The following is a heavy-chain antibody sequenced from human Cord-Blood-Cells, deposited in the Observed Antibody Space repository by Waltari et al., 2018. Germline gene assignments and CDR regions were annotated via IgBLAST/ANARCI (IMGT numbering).Heavy chain of an antibody. Sequence: QLQLQESGPGLVKPSETLSLTCTVSGGSISSSSYYWGWIRQPPGKGLEWIGSNYYCGSTSYNPSLKSRVTISVDTSKNQFSLKLSSVTAADTAVYYCASAAGLYYYYYYGMDVWGQGTTVTVSS. D-gene: IGHD6-13*01. CDR1: GGSISSSSYY. CDR3: ASAAGLYYYYYYGMDV. CDR2: NYYCGST. V-gene: IGHV4-39*01. J-gene: IGHJ6*02.